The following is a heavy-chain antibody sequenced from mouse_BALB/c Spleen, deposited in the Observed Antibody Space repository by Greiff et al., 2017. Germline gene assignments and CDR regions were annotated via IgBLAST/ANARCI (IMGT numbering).Heavy chain of an antibody. CDR2: ISSGSSTI. CDR3: ARARLRDDIDY. CDR1: GYTFSSFG. J-gene: IGHJ2*01. V-gene: IGHV5-17*02. Sequence: EVKLMESGGGLVQPGGSRKLSCAASGYTFSSFGMHWVRQAPEKGLEWVAYISSGSSTIYYADTVKGRFTISIDNPKNTLFLQMTSLRSEDTARYYCARARLRDDIDYWGQGTTLTVSS. D-gene: IGHD3-2*02.